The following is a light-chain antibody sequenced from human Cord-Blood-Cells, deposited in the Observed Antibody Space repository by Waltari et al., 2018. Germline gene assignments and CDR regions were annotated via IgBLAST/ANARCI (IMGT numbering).Light chain of an antibody. V-gene: IGLV2-14*01. Sequence: QSALTQPASVSGSPGQSITISCTGTSSDVGGYNYVPWYQQHPGKAPKLIIYDVSKRPSGVSNRFSGSKSGNTASLTISGLQAEDEADYYCSSYTSSSTGVFGGGTKLTVL. J-gene: IGLJ3*02. CDR3: SSYTSSSTGV. CDR2: DVS. CDR1: SSDVGGYNY.